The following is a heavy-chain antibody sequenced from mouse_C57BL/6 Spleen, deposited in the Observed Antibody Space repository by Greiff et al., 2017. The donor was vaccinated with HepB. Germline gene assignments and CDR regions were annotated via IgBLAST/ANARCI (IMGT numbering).Heavy chain of an antibody. V-gene: IGHV1-64*01. Sequence: QVHVKQPGAELVKPGASVKLSCKASGYTFTSYWMHWVKQRPGQGLEWIGMIHPNSGSTNYNEKFKSKATLTVDKSSSTAYMQLSSLTSEDSAVYYCARSRNYGDYAMDYWGQGTSVTVSS. CDR3: ARSRNYGDYAMDY. CDR2: IHPNSGST. J-gene: IGHJ4*01. CDR1: GYTFTSYW. D-gene: IGHD2-1*01.